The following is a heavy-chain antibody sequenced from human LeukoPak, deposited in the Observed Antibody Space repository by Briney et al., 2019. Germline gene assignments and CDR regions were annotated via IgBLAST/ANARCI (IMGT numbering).Heavy chain of an antibody. CDR2: IWYDGSNK. CDR1: GFTFGSYG. Sequence: GRSLRLSCAASGFTFGSYGMHWVRQAPGKGLEWVAVIWYDGSNKYYADSVKGRFTISRDNSKNTLYLQMNSLRAEDTAVYYCAKAARESGYYTYFDYWGQGTLVTVSS. CDR3: AKAARESGYYTYFDY. V-gene: IGHV3-33*06. J-gene: IGHJ4*02. D-gene: IGHD3-22*01.